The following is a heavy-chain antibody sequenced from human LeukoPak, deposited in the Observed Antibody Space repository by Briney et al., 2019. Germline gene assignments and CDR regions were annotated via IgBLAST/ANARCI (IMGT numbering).Heavy chain of an antibody. V-gene: IGHV3-15*01. CDR3: ITWYDGSGDY. Sequence: GGSLRLSCADSGFTVSSNYMRWVRQAPGKGLEWVGRIFSKAHGETTDYGAPVKGRFTISRDDSKNTVYLQMNSLKTEDTGMYYCITWYDGSGDYWGRGTLVTVSS. D-gene: IGHD3-22*01. CDR2: IFSKAHGETT. CDR1: GFTVSSNY. J-gene: IGHJ4*02.